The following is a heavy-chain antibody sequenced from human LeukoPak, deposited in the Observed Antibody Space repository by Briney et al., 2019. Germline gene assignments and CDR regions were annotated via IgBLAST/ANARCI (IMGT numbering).Heavy chain of an antibody. D-gene: IGHD1-7*01. Sequence: SGGSLRLSCAASGFTFSSYAMSWVRQAPGKGLEWVSAISASGYSTYYADSVKGRFTISRDNSKKTLYLQMNSLRAEDTAIFYCAKDVYNWDFHFDYWGQGTLVTVSS. CDR2: ISASGYST. V-gene: IGHV3-23*01. J-gene: IGHJ4*02. CDR1: GFTFSSYA. CDR3: AKDVYNWDFHFDY.